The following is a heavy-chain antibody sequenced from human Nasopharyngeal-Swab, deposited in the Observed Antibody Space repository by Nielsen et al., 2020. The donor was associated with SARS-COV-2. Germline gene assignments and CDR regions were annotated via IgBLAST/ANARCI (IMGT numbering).Heavy chain of an antibody. Sequence: SCAASGFTFSSYAMHWVRQAPGKGLEWVAVISYDGSNKYYADSVKGRFTISRDNSKNTLYLQMNSLRAEDTAVYYCARDPSGSYYFAFDYWGQGTLVTVSS. D-gene: IGHD1-26*01. CDR3: ARDPSGSYYFAFDY. CDR2: ISYDGSNK. CDR1: GFTFSSYA. J-gene: IGHJ4*02. V-gene: IGHV3-30*04.